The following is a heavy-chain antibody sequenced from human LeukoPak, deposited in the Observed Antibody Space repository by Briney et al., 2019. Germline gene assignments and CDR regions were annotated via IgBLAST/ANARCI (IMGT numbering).Heavy chain of an antibody. Sequence: PSETLSLTCAVYGGSFSGYYWSWIRQPPGKGLEWIGEIHHRGSTHYNPSLLGRVTISLDMSKNQFSLDLSSVTAADTATYFCARLSPYSRSSYVFDYWGQGSLVTVSS. CDR2: IHHRGST. D-gene: IGHD6-6*01. CDR3: ARLSPYSRSSYVFDY. CDR1: GGSFSGYY. J-gene: IGHJ4*02. V-gene: IGHV4-34*01.